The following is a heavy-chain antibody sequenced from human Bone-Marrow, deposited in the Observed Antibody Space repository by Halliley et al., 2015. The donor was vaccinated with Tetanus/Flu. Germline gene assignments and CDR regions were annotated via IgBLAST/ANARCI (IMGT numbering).Heavy chain of an antibody. D-gene: IGHD6-19*01. CDR2: YYTGDT. Sequence: YYTGDTKYNPSLGSRVTISVDTSRNQFSLKLSSVTAADTAVYYCARVLQLGQWLTRGGWFDPWGQGTLVTVSS. V-gene: IGHV4-59*01. CDR3: ARVLQLGQWLTRGGWFDP. J-gene: IGHJ5*02.